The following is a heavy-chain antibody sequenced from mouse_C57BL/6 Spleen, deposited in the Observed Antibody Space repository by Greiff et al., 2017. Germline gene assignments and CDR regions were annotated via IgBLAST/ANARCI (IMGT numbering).Heavy chain of an antibody. CDR2: INYDGSST. Sequence: EVKLVESGGGLVKPGGSLKLSCAASGFNFSSYAMAWVRQVPEKGLEWVANINYDGSSTYYLDSLKSRFIISRDNAKNILYLQMSSLKSEDTATYYCARGSYDYVFAYWGQGTLVTVSA. J-gene: IGHJ3*01. V-gene: IGHV5-16*01. CDR1: GFNFSSYA. D-gene: IGHD2-4*01. CDR3: ARGSYDYVFAY.